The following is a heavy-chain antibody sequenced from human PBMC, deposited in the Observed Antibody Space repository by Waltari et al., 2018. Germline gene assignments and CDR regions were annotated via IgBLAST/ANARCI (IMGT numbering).Heavy chain of an antibody. CDR3: AKEITAADAPYFFDY. Sequence: EVQLLESGGILVQPGGSLRLSCAASGFAFSNYAMTWVRQAPGKGLEVVSSMSFVGGNTYYADSLKGRFTISRDNSKNTLYLQMNSLTVADTAVYYCAKEITAADAPYFFDYWGRGTLVTVSS. D-gene: IGHD6-13*01. V-gene: IGHV3-23*01. J-gene: IGHJ4*02. CDR1: GFAFSNYA. CDR2: MSFVGGNT.